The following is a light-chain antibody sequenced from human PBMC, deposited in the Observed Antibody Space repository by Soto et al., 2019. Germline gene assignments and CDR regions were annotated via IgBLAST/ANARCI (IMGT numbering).Light chain of an antibody. CDR2: DNH. Sequence: QSVLTQPPSVSAAPGQKVTISCSGYTSNIGSNYVSWYQQLPGAAPKLLIYDNHQRPSGIPDRFSASKSGTSATLGIAGLQTGDEADYYCASWDSSLSAYVFGTGTKLTVL. CDR3: ASWDSSLSAYV. CDR1: TSNIGSNY. J-gene: IGLJ1*01. V-gene: IGLV1-51*01.